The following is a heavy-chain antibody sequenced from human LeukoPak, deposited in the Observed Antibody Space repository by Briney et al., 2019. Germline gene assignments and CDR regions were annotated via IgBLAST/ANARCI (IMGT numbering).Heavy chain of an antibody. CDR1: GFTFSSYA. V-gene: IGHV3-23*01. J-gene: IGHJ4*02. Sequence: GGSLRLSCAASGFTFSSYAMSWVRQAPGKGLEWVSAISGSGGSTYYADSVKGRFTISRDNSKNTLYLQMNSLRAEDTAVYYCAKENYGSGSYYNGAHDYWGQGTLVTVSS. CDR2: ISGSGGST. D-gene: IGHD3-10*01. CDR3: AKENYGSGSYYNGAHDY.